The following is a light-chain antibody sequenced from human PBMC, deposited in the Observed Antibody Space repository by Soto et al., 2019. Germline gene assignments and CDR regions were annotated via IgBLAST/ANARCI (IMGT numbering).Light chain of an antibody. CDR1: QGISNY. CDR2: AAS. V-gene: IGKV1-27*01. CDR3: QKYNSAPLT. J-gene: IGKJ4*01. Sequence: DIQMTQSPSSLSASVGDRVTITCRASQGISNYLAWYQQKPGKVPKLLIYAASTLQTGVPSRFSGSESGTDFTVTISILQPEDVATYYWQKYNSAPLTFGGGTKVEIK.